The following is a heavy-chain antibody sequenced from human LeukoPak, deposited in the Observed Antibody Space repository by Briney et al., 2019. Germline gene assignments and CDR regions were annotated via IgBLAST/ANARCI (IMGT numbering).Heavy chain of an antibody. CDR3: ARAAVNLYPTHYYYMEV. CDR1: GYTFTSYD. J-gene: IGHJ6*03. D-gene: IGHD2-8*01. CDR2: MNPYNGNT. V-gene: IGHV1-8*01. Sequence: ASVKVSCKASGYTFTSYDINWVRQATGQGLEWMGWMNPYNGNTGYAQKLEETVIKTRDTSISTAYLEPSSLTSEDTAVYYCARAAVNLYPTHYYYMEVWGKGTTVTVSS.